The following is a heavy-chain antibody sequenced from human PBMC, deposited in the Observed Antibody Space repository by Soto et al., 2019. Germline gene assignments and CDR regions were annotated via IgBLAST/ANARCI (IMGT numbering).Heavy chain of an antibody. Sequence: QVPLVQSGAEVKKPGASVKVSCKASGYTFTSYGISWVRQAPGPGLEWMGWISAYNGNTNYAQKLQGRVTMTTDTSTSTAYMELRSLRSDDTAVYYCARDCSGGSCDLRLIYFDYWGQGTLVTVSS. CDR1: GYTFTSYG. CDR3: ARDCSGGSCDLRLIYFDY. D-gene: IGHD2-15*01. J-gene: IGHJ4*02. V-gene: IGHV1-18*01. CDR2: ISAYNGNT.